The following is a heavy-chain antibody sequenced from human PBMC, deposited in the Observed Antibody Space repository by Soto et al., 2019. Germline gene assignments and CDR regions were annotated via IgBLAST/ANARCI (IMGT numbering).Heavy chain of an antibody. CDR2: ISGSGGST. CDR1: GITFSTYA. V-gene: IGHV3-23*01. CDR3: AKGPTATTTRADY. J-gene: IGHJ4*02. D-gene: IGHD1-1*01. Sequence: GSLRLSCAASGITFSTYAMSWVRQAPGKGLEWVSAISGSGGSTYYADSVKGRFTISRDKSKNTLYLQMNSLRAEDTAVYYCAKGPTATTTRADYWGQGILVTVSS.